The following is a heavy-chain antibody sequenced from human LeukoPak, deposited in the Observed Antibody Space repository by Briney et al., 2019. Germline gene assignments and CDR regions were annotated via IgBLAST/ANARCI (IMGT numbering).Heavy chain of an antibody. D-gene: IGHD3-10*01. V-gene: IGHV4-4*07. CDR3: AGDHRGGGIPEDVFDI. CDR2: IYTSGST. CDR1: GGSISSYY. Sequence: SETLSLTCTVSGGSISSYYWSWIRQPAGKGLEWIGRIYTSGSTNYNPSLKSRVTMSVDTSKDQFSLKLSSVTAADTAVYYCAGDHRGGGIPEDVFDIWGQGTMVTVSS. J-gene: IGHJ3*02.